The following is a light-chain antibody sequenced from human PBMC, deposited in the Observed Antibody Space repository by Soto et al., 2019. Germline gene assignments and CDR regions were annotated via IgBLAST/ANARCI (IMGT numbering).Light chain of an antibody. CDR1: QSVSSN. CDR3: QAYNSYPRT. V-gene: IGKV3-15*01. CDR2: GAS. Sequence: SPSTQSVSPGEGAAAACRTSQSVSSNLAWYQQKPGQAPRLLIYGASTRATGIPARFSGSGSGTEFTLTISSLQSEDFAVYYFQAYNSYPRTFGLRTKV. J-gene: IGKJ1*01.